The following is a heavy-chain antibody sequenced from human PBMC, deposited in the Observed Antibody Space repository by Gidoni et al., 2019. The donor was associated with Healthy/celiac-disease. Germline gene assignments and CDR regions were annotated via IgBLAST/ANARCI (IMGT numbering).Heavy chain of an antibody. CDR2: ISYDGSNK. Sequence: QVQLVESGGGVVQPGRSLRLSCAASGFTFSSYGMHGVRQAPGKGLEWVAVISYDGSNKYYADSVKGRFTISRDNSNNTLYLQMNSLRAEDTAVYYCATDIVVVPAAMFGPIVDYWGQGTLVTVSS. CDR3: ATDIVVVPAAMFGPIVDY. V-gene: IGHV3-30*03. D-gene: IGHD2-2*01. CDR1: GFTFSSYG. J-gene: IGHJ4*02.